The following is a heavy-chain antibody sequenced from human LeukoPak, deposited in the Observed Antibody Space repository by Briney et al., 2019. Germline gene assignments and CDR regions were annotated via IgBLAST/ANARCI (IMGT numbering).Heavy chain of an antibody. CDR1: GFTFTSSA. V-gene: IGHV1-58*01. Sequence: GASVKVSCKASGFTFTSSAVQWVRQARGQRLEWIGWIVVGSGNTNYAQKFQERVTITRDMSTSTAYMELSSLRSEDTAVYYCAVPLTGDRYYYYMDVWGKGTTVTVSS. D-gene: IGHD7-27*01. J-gene: IGHJ6*03. CDR3: AVPLTGDRYYYYMDV. CDR2: IVVGSGNT.